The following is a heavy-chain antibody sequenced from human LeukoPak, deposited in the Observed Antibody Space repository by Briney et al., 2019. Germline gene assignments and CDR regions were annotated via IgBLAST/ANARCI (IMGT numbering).Heavy chain of an antibody. V-gene: IGHV3-21*01. J-gene: IGHJ4*02. CDR3: TREDHSNYNY. Sequence: PGGSLRLSCAASGFIFSNSAMNWVRQAPGKGLEWVSSINNDGSYIYYAGSVKGRFTISRDNAKNSLYLRLNSLRAEDTAVYYCTREDHSNYNYWGQGTLVTVSS. CDR1: GFIFSNSA. D-gene: IGHD4-11*01. CDR2: INNDGSYI.